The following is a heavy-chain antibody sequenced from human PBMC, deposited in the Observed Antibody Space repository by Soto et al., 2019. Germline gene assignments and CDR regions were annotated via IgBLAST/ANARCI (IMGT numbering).Heavy chain of an antibody. V-gene: IGHV1-18*01. CDR3: ARAGGGYCSGGSCYSDNWFDP. Sequence: QVQLVQSGAEVKKPGASVKVSCKASGYTFTSYGISWVRQAPGQGLEWMGWISAYNGNTNYAQKLQGRVTMTTDSSTRTAYMELRSLRSDDTAVYYCARAGGGYCSGGSCYSDNWFDPWGQGTLVTVSS. D-gene: IGHD2-15*01. CDR2: ISAYNGNT. J-gene: IGHJ5*02. CDR1: GYTFTSYG.